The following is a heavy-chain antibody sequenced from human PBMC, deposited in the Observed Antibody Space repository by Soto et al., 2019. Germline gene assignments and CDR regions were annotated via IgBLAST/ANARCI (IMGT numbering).Heavy chain of an antibody. J-gene: IGHJ4*02. Sequence: EVQLVESGGGLVKPGGSLRLSCAASGFTFSSYSMNWVRQAPGKGLEWVSSISSSSSYIYYADSVKGRFTISRDNAKNPLSLQMNSLRAEDTAGYYWARDNLNSRYSSLLLVPIDYWGQGTLVTVSS. D-gene: IGHD5-18*01. CDR2: ISSSSSYI. CDR3: ARDNLNSRYSSLLLVPIDY. CDR1: GFTFSSYS. V-gene: IGHV3-21*01.